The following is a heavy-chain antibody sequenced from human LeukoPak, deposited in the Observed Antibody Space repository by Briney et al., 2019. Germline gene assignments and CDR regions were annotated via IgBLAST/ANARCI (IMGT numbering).Heavy chain of an antibody. CDR2: MSTQSGAA. CDR3: ARPPMGRGALE. CDR1: GYTFTNYH. D-gene: IGHD3-10*01. J-gene: IGHJ4*02. Sequence: ASVTVSCKASGYTFTNYHINWVRQASGQGLEWMGWMSTQSGAAGFSKKLQGRVTFTRDTSMRTAYMELTSLTSDDTAVYYCARPPMGRGALEWGQGTLVTVSP. V-gene: IGHV1-8*02.